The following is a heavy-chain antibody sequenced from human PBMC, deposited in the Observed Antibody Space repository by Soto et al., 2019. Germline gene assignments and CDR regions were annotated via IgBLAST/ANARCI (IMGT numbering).Heavy chain of an antibody. J-gene: IGHJ4*02. CDR3: ARQISFGCDS. CDR1: GYKLGSAW. Sequence: GESLKISCEGAGYKLGSAWIGWVRRKPGKGLEWMGIIKPGTSDIRYSPSFRGQVTISADEAANTAFLQWSSLKTSDTAIYYCARQISFGCDSWGQGTLVTVSS. D-gene: IGHD3-10*01. CDR2: IKPGTSDI. V-gene: IGHV5-51*01.